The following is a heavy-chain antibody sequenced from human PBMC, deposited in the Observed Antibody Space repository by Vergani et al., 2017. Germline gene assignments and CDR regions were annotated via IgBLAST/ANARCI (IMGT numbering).Heavy chain of an antibody. CDR2: ISAYNGNQ. CDR1: GYTFTSYG. Sequence: QVQLVQSGAEVKKPGASVKVSCKASGYTFTSYGISWVRQAPGQGLEWMGWISAYNGNQNYAPKLQGRVTMTTDTSTSTAYMELGRLRSDDTAVYYCTRGCISEVVVPAATAPYYYMDVWGKGTTVTVSS. D-gene: IGHD2-2*01. CDR3: TRGCISEVVVPAATAPYYYMDV. V-gene: IGHV1-18*04. J-gene: IGHJ6*03.